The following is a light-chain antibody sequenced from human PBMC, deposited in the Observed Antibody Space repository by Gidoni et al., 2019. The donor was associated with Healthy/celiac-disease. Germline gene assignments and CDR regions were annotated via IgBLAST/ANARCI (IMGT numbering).Light chain of an antibody. CDR1: SSDARGYNY. J-gene: IGLJ2*01. CDR2: AVS. Sequence: QSALTQPAPVSGSPGQAITISCTGTSSDARGYNYVSWYQQLPGKAPKLTIYAVSNRPSGVSNRFSGSKSGNTASLTISGLQAEDEADYYCSSYTSSSTLVFGGGTKLTVL. V-gene: IGLV2-14*01. CDR3: SSYTSSSTLV.